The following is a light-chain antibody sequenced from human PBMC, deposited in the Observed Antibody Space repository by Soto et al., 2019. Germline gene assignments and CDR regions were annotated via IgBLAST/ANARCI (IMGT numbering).Light chain of an antibody. CDR2: DAS. V-gene: IGKV1-5*01. CDR3: QQYNTSWP. Sequence: DIQMTQSPSTLSASVGDRVTITCRASQSISSWVAWYQQKPGKAPKLLIYDASSLESGVPSRFSGSGSGTEFTLTISSLQPDDFATYYCQQYNTSWPFGQGTKV. J-gene: IGKJ1*01. CDR1: QSISSW.